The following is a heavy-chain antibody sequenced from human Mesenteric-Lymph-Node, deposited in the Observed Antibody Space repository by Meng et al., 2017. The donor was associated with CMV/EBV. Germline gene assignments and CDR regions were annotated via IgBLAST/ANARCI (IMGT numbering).Heavy chain of an antibody. CDR2: IYPYNSDT. CDR3: ARTKDYTTYCFDY. D-gene: IGHD4-11*01. CDR1: GYSFTHFW. Sequence: GSGYSFTHFWVGWVAQMPGNGLEWMGFIYPYNSDTRYSPSLQGQVTVSVDKSINTAYLQWNSLKASDTAIYYCARTKDYTTYCFDYWGQGTLVTVSS. J-gene: IGHJ4*02. V-gene: IGHV5-51*01.